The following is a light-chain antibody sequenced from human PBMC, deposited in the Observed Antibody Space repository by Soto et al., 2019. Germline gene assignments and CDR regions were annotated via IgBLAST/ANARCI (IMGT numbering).Light chain of an antibody. J-gene: IGKJ1*01. CDR1: QSIRNY. CDR2: AAS. V-gene: IGKV1-39*01. CDR3: QQTDSTPET. Sequence: DIQMTQSPSSLSASVGDRVTISCRASQSIRNYVSWYQQKPGTAPKLLIRAASTLQSGVPSMCSGSGSGTDFTLNISSVQIEDFATYFCQQTDSTPETFGQGTNVEI.